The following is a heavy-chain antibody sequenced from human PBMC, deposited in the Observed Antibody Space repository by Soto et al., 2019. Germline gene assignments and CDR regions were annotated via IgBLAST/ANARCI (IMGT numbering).Heavy chain of an antibody. CDR3: ARRPAGMFTYWYFDL. D-gene: IGHD2-2*01. CDR1: GGSISSFY. V-gene: IGHV4-59*12. J-gene: IGHJ2*01. CDR2: IYYSGST. Sequence: SETLSLTCTVSGGSISSFYWSWIRQPPGKGLEWIGYIYYSGSTNYNPSLKSRVAMSVDTSKNQFSLKLNSVTAADTAVYYCARRPAGMFTYWYFDLWGRGTLVTVSS.